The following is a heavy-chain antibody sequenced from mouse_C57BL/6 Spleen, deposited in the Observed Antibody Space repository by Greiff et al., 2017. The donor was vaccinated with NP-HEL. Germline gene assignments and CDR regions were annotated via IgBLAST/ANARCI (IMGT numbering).Heavy chain of an antibody. V-gene: IGHV1-55*01. J-gene: IGHJ4*01. CDR1: GYTFTSYW. CDR2: IYPGSGST. CDR3: ARGGSSRAMDY. Sequence: QVQLQQSGAELVKPGASVKMSCKASGYTFTSYWITWVKQRPGQGLEWIGDIYPGSGSTNYNEKFKSKATLTVDTSSSTAYMQLSSLTSEDSAVYYCARGGSSRAMDYWGQGTSVTVSS.